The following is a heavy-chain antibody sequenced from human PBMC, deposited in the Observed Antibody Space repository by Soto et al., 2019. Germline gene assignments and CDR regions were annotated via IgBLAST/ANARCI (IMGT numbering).Heavy chain of an antibody. CDR3: ARGLISGSHYSGGWYYFDS. D-gene: IGHD1-26*01. Sequence: QVQLQQSGAGLLKPSETLSLTCDVYGGSFSCYIWTWIRQTPGKGLQWIGQINHSGSANYNPSLKSRVTISVHTSNSQFSLELNSVNAADTAVYYCARGLISGSHYSGGWYYFDSWGQGTQVTVSS. CDR1: GGSFSCYI. V-gene: IGHV4-34*01. CDR2: INHSGSA. J-gene: IGHJ4*02.